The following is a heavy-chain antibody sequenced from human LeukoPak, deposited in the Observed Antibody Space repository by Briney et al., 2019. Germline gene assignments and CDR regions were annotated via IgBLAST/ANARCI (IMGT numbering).Heavy chain of an antibody. CDR2: IKQDGSEK. Sequence: HSGGSLRLSCGASGFTFSRNWMSWVRQAPGKGLEWVANIKQDGSEKYYVDSVKGRFTISRDNAKNSLYLQMNRLRVEDTAVYYCARDPYGSGGYYDYWGQGTLVTVSS. J-gene: IGHJ4*02. CDR1: GFTFSRNW. V-gene: IGHV3-7*01. CDR3: ARDPYGSGGYYDY. D-gene: IGHD3-10*01.